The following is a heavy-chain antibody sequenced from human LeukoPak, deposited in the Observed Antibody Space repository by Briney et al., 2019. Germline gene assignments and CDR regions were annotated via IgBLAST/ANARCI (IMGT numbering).Heavy chain of an antibody. CDR3: ARRGYNLYGKKEYFYYMDV. Sequence: SETLSLTCTVSGGSIRSGNYYWSWIRQPAGKGLEWIGRIYSSGSTNYNPSLKSRVTISVDTSKNQFSLKLSSVTAADTAVYYCARRGYNLYGKKEYFYYMDVWGKGTTVTISS. V-gene: IGHV4-61*02. CDR1: GGSIRSGNYY. CDR2: IYSSGST. D-gene: IGHD5-18*01. J-gene: IGHJ6*03.